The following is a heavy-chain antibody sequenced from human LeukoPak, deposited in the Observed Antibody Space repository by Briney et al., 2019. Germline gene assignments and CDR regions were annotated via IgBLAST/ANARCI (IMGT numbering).Heavy chain of an antibody. V-gene: IGHV4-39*01. J-gene: IGHJ3*02. Sequence: SETLSLTCTVSGGSISSSSYYWGWIRQPPGKGLEWIGSIYYSGSTYYNPSLKSRVTISVDTSKNQFSLKLSSVTAVDTAVYYCASGIVGAMGDAFDIWGQGTMVTVSS. CDR2: IYYSGST. D-gene: IGHD1-26*01. CDR1: GGSISSSSYY. CDR3: ASGIVGAMGDAFDI.